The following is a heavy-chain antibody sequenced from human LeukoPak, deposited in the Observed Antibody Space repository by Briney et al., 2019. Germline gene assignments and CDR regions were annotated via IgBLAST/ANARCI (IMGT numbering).Heavy chain of an antibody. J-gene: IGHJ5*02. CDR1: GGSISSYY. CDR2: IYTSGST. D-gene: IGHD6-13*01. Sequence: SETLSLTCTVSGGSISSYYWSWIRQPAGKGLEWIGRIYTSGSTNYNPSLKSRVTMSVDTSKNQFSLKLSSVTAADTAVYYCARESALAAAGLYNWFDPWGQGTLVTVSS. CDR3: ARESALAAAGLYNWFDP. V-gene: IGHV4-4*07.